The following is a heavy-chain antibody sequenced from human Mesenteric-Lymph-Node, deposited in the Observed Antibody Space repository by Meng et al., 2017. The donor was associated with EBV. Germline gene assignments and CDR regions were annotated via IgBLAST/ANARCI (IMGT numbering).Heavy chain of an antibody. Sequence: VQAVRSGAGVKKPGAPGKVSCKASGGTFSSYAISWVRQAPGQGLEWMGGIIPIFGTANYAQKFQGRVTITADESTSTAYMELSSLRSEDTAVYYCARGRLVGAPDWFDPWGQGTLVTVSS. D-gene: IGHD1-26*01. CDR1: GGTFSSYA. CDR2: IIPIFGTA. J-gene: IGHJ5*02. V-gene: IGHV1-69*01. CDR3: ARGRLVGAPDWFDP.